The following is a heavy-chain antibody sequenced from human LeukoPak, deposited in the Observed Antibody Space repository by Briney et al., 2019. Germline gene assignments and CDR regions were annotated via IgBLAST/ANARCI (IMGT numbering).Heavy chain of an antibody. CDR3: ARPTLTSSSSTRVASWFDP. CDR1: GGSISSSSYY. D-gene: IGHD6-6*01. CDR2: IYYSGST. J-gene: IGHJ5*02. Sequence: SETLSLTCTVSGGSISSSSYYWGWIRQPPGKGLEWIGSIYYSGSTYYNPSLKSRVTISVDTSKNQFSLKLSSVTAADTAVYYCARPTLTSSSSTRVASWFDPWGQGTLVTVSS. V-gene: IGHV4-39*01.